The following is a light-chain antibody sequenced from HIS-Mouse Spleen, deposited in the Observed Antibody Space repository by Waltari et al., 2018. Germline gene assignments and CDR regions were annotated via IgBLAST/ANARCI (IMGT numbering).Light chain of an antibody. CDR1: SSDVGGYNY. CDR2: EVS. CDR3: SSYAGSNNPYV. J-gene: IGLJ1*01. Sequence: QSALTQPPSASGSPGQSVTISCTVTSSDVGGYNYVSWYQQHPGKAPKLMIYEVSKRPSGVPDRFSGSNSGNTASLTVSGLQAEDEADYYCSSYAGSNNPYVFGTGTKVTVL. V-gene: IGLV2-8*01.